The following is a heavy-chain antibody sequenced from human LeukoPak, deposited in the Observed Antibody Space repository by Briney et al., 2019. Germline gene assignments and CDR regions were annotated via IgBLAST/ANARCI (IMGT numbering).Heavy chain of an antibody. CDR3: ATYCYDSSAIMDV. V-gene: IGHV1-2*02. CDR1: GYTFTGYY. D-gene: IGHD3-22*01. CDR2: INPNSGGT. Sequence: ASVKVSCRASGYTFTGYYMHWVRQAPGQGLEWMGWINPNSGGTNYAQKFQGRVTMTRDTSISTAYMELSRLRSDDTAVYYCATYCYDSSAIMDVWGKGTTVTVSS. J-gene: IGHJ6*03.